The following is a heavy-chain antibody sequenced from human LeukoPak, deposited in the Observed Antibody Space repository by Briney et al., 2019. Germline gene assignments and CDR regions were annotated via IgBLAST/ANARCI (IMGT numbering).Heavy chain of an antibody. CDR2: IIPIFGTA. Sequence: ASVKVSCKASGGTFSSYGISWVRQAPGQGLEWMGGIIPIFGTANYAQKFQGRVTITADKYTSTSSMELSSLRSEDTAVYFCARGPSGYHGYYYYMDVWGTGTTVTVSS. V-gene: IGHV1-69*06. CDR3: ARGPSGYHGYYYYMDV. D-gene: IGHD3-22*01. CDR1: GGTFSSYG. J-gene: IGHJ6*03.